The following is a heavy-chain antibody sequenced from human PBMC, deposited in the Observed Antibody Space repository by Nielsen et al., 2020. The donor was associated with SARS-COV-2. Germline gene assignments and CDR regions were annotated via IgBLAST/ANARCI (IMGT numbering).Heavy chain of an antibody. J-gene: IGHJ5*02. CDR3: AKGDGDSWSPFLYVDP. V-gene: IGHV3-21*04. Sequence: GESLKISCAASGFTFSSYSMNWVRQAPGKGLEWVSSISSSSSYIYYADSVKGRFTISRDNAKNSLYLQMNSLRAEDTALYYCAKGDGDSWSPFLYVDPWGQGTLVTVSS. D-gene: IGHD6-13*01. CDR1: GFTFSSYS. CDR2: ISSSSSYI.